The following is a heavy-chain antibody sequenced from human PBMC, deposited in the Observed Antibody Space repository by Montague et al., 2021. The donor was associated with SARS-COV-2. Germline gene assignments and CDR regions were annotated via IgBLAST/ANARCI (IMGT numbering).Heavy chain of an antibody. CDR1: ISSSRYY. CDR3: ASGRWEPVLGVIDYYYGMDV. D-gene: IGHD1-26*01. J-gene: IGHJ6*02. CDR2: MYYCGNT. Sequence: SETLSLTCTVSISSSRYYWDWVRQPPGKGLVWIGSMYYCGNTYYXQPLKSRVTILAETSKNQLLLMLSSATAADTAVYYCASGRWEPVLGVIDYYYGMDVWGQGTTVTVSS. V-gene: IGHV4-39*06.